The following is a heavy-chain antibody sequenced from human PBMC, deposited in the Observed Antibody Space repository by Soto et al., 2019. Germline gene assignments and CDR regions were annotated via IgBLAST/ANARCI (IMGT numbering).Heavy chain of an antibody. CDR3: ARVDGPANWVGRYYYYGMDV. D-gene: IGHD7-27*01. V-gene: IGHV3-66*01. J-gene: IGHJ6*02. CDR2: IYSGGST. Sequence: GGSLRLSCAASGFTVSSNYMSWVRQAPGKGLEWVAVIYSGGSTYYADSVKGRFTISRDNSKNTLYLQMNSLRAEDTAVYYCARVDGPANWVGRYYYYGMDVWGQGTTVTVSS. CDR1: GFTVSSNY.